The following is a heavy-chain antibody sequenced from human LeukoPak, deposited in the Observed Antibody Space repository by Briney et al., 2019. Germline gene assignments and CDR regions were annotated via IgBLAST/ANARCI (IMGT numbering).Heavy chain of an antibody. D-gene: IGHD3-10*01. CDR2: IESDGTRT. V-gene: IGHV3-74*01. J-gene: IGHJ4*02. Sequence: PGGSLRLSCAASQFTFSSYWMHWVRQAPGKGLVWVSRIESDGTRTSYADSVKGRFTISRDNAKGTLYLQMNSLRAEDTAVYYCAREPHRGLWFGDYWGQGTLVTVSS. CDR1: QFTFSSYW. CDR3: AREPHRGLWFGDY.